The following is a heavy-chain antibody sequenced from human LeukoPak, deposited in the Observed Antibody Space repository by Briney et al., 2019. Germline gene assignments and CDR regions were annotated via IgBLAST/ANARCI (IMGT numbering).Heavy chain of an antibody. V-gene: IGHV1-3*04. D-gene: IGHD1-26*01. Sequence: ASVKVSCKASGYTFTTYAMHWVRQAPGQTPHRMRWINTGNGNTKYSQKFQGRVTITRDTSATTAYMELTSLRSEDTAVYYCARLYSGAYEGSNYWGQGTLVTVSS. CDR1: GYTFTTYA. CDR3: ARLYSGAYEGSNY. J-gene: IGHJ4*02. CDR2: INTGNGNT.